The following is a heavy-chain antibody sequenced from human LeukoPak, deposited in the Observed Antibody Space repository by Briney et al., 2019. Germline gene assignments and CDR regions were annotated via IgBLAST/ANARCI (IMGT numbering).Heavy chain of an antibody. D-gene: IGHD2-2*02. CDR3: ARDGCSSTSCYNDYYYMDV. CDR1: GGSISSSSYY. Sequence: SETLSLTCTVSGGSISSSSYYWGWIRQPAGKGLEWIGRIYTSGSTDYNPSLKSRVTISVDTSKNQFSLKLSSVTAADTAVYYCARDGCSSTSCYNDYYYMDVWGKGTTVTVSS. CDR2: IYTSGST. J-gene: IGHJ6*03. V-gene: IGHV4-61*02.